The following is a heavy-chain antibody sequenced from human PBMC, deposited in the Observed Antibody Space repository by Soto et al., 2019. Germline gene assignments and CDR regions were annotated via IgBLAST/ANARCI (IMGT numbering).Heavy chain of an antibody. Sequence: ASVKVSCKVSGYTLTELSMHWVRQAPGKGLEWMGGFDPEDGETIYAQKFQGRVTMTEDTSTDTAYMELSSLRSEDTAVYYCATSYNDQVPLRYFDWLFSNWGQGTLVTVSS. CDR2: FDPEDGET. D-gene: IGHD3-9*01. J-gene: IGHJ4*02. CDR1: GYTLTELS. CDR3: ATSYNDQVPLRYFDWLFSN. V-gene: IGHV1-24*01.